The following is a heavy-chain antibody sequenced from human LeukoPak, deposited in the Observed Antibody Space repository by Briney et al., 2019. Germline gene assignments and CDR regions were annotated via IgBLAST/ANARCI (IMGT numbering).Heavy chain of an antibody. J-gene: IGHJ6*02. D-gene: IGHD3-10*01. CDR3: AKDEDDSGTYYPWRHYYYGMDV. CDR2: IRHDGSNK. CDR1: GFTFGSYG. Sequence: GGSLRLSCAASGFTFGSYGMHWVRQAPGKGLEWVAFIRHDGSNKNYADSVKGRFAISRDSSNKNTLYLHMNSLRAEDTAVYYCAKDEDDSGTYYPWRHYYYGMDVWGQGTTVTVSS. V-gene: IGHV3-30*02.